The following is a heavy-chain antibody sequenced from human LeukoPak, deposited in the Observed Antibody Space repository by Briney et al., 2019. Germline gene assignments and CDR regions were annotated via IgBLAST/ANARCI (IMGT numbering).Heavy chain of an antibody. CDR2: IKQDGSEK. J-gene: IGHJ5*02. Sequence: QSGGSLRLSCAASGFTFSSYWMSWVRQTPGKGLEWVANIKQDGSEKYYVDSVKGRFTISRDNAKNSLYLQMTSLRAKDTAVYYCARGGLVGYCSGTSCYSWFDPWGQGTLVTVSS. CDR1: GFTFSSYW. D-gene: IGHD2-2*03. V-gene: IGHV3-7*04. CDR3: ARGGLVGYCSGTSCYSWFDP.